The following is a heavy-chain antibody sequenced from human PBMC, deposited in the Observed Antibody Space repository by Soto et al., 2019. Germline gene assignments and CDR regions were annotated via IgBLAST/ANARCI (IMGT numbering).Heavy chain of an antibody. J-gene: IGHJ3*02. CDR3: ARLILGATDAFDI. D-gene: IGHD1-26*01. CDR2: IYPGDSDT. Sequence: RGESLKISCKGSGYSFTNYWIGWVRQMPGKGLEWMGIIYPGDSDTRYSPSVQGQVTISADKSINTAYLQWSSLKASDTAIYHCARLILGATDAFDIWGQGTMVTVSS. V-gene: IGHV5-51*01. CDR1: GYSFTNYW.